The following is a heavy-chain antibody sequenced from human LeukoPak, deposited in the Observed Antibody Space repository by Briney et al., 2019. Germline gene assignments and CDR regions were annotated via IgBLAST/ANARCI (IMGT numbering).Heavy chain of an antibody. D-gene: IGHD5-24*01. J-gene: IGHJ4*02. Sequence: ASVEVSCKASGGTFSSYAISWVRQAPGQGLEWMGGIIPIFGTANYAQKFQGRVTITADESTSTAYMELSSLRSEDTAVYYCARQTRSSQMATITYFDYWGQGTLVTVSS. CDR3: ARQTRSSQMATITYFDY. V-gene: IGHV1-69*13. CDR2: IIPIFGTA. CDR1: GGTFSSYA.